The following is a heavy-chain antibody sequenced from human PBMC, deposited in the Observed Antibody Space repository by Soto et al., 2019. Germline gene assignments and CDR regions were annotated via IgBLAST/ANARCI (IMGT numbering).Heavy chain of an antibody. J-gene: IGHJ4*02. CDR3: AADSIAVAGTGY. Sequence: RASVKVSCKASGFTFTSSAVQWVRQARGQRLEWIGWIVVGSGNTNYAQKFQERVTITRDMSTSTAYMELSSLRSEDTAVYYCAADSIAVAGTGYWGQGTLVTVSS. CDR2: IVVGSGNT. D-gene: IGHD6-19*01. CDR1: GFTFTSSA. V-gene: IGHV1-58*01.